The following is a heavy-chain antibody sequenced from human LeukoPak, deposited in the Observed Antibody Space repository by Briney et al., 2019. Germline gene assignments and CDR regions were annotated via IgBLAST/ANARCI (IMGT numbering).Heavy chain of an antibody. CDR1: GGSISSYY. J-gene: IGHJ6*03. Sequence: SETLSLTCTVSGGSISSYYWSWIRQPPGKGLEWIGSIYYSGSTYYNPSLKSRVTISVDTSKNQFSLKLSSVTAADTAVYYCARVSRGTSYYYYYMDVWGKGTTVTVSS. D-gene: IGHD3-16*01. CDR2: IYYSGST. CDR3: ARVSRGTSYYYYYMDV. V-gene: IGHV4-59*12.